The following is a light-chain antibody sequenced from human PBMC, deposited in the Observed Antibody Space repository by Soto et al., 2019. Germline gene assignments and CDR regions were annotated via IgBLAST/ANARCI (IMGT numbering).Light chain of an antibody. CDR1: QSVSSN. V-gene: IGKV3-15*01. J-gene: IGKJ1*01. CDR3: PQYNSFPWT. Sequence: EIVMTQSPATLSVSPGERATLSCRASQSVSSNLAWYQQKPGQAPRLLIYGASTRETGIPARFSGSGAGTEFTLTVSGLQPDDVETYCCPQYNSFPWTFCQGAKVDIK. CDR2: GAS.